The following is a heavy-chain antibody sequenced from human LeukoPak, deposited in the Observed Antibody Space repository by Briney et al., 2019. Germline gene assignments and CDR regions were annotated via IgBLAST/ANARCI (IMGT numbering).Heavy chain of an antibody. Sequence: KPGGSLRLSCAASGFTFSSYSMNWVRQAPGKGLEWVSSISSRSSYIYYADSVKGRFTISRDNAKNSLYLQMNSLRAEDTAVYYCARDGYYGSGSYYLWGQGTLVTVSS. J-gene: IGHJ4*02. CDR2: ISSRSSYI. CDR1: GFTFSSYS. CDR3: ARDGYYGSGSYYL. D-gene: IGHD3-10*01. V-gene: IGHV3-21*01.